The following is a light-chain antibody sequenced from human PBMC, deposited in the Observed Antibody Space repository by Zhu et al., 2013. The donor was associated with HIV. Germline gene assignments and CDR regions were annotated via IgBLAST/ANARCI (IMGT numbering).Light chain of an antibody. CDR2: ANT. V-gene: IGLV1-40*01. J-gene: IGLJ3*02. CDR3: QSFDSNLSGWV. CDR1: GSNIGAGFD. Sequence: QSVLTQPPSVSGAPGQSVTISCAGTGSNIGAGFDVHWYQQFPGTVPKLLIFANTNRPSGIPDRFSGSKSGTSASLAITGLQSEDEADYYCQSFDSNLSGWVFGGGTKLTVL.